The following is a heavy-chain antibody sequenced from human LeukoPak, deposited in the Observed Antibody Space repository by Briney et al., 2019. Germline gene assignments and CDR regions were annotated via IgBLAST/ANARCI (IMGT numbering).Heavy chain of an antibody. CDR2: INHSGST. J-gene: IGHJ4*02. Sequence: SETLPLTCAVYGGSFSGYYWSWIRQPPGKGLEWIGEINHSGSTNYNPSLRSRVAISVDTSKNQFSLKLSSVTAADTAVYYCARDFIAARPFDYWGQGTLVTVSS. CDR1: GGSFSGYY. D-gene: IGHD6-6*01. CDR3: ARDFIAARPFDY. V-gene: IGHV4-34*01.